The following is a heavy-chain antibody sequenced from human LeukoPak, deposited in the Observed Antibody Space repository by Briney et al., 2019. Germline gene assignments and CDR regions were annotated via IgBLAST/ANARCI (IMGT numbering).Heavy chain of an antibody. J-gene: IGHJ4*02. CDR2: MYYSGST. V-gene: IGHV4-59*01. CDR1: GGSISGYY. D-gene: IGHD3-3*01. Sequence: SETLSLTCAVSGGSISGYYWSWIRQPPGRGLEWIGYMYYSGSTNYNPSLKSRVTMSVDTSKNQFSLKLSSVTGADTAVYYCARESEWSGFFVYWGQGTLVTVSS. CDR3: ARESEWSGFFVY.